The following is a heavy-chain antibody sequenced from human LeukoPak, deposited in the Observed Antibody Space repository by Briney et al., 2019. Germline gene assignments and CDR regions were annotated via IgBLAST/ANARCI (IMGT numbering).Heavy chain of an antibody. J-gene: IGHJ3*02. CDR3: AKGTMIVVGGLGAFDI. Sequence: RAGGSLRLSCAASGFTFDDYGLSWVRQVPGKGLEWVSGLNWNGASTGYADSVKGRFTISRDNAKNSLYLQMNSLRAEDTALYYCAKGTMIVVGGLGAFDIWGQGTMVTVSS. CDR2: LNWNGAST. D-gene: IGHD3-22*01. V-gene: IGHV3-20*04. CDR1: GFTFDDYG.